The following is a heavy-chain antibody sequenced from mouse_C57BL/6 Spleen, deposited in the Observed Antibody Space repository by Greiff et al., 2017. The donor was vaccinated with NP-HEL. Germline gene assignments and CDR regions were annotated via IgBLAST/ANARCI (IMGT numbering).Heavy chain of an antibody. Sequence: QVQLKESGPELVKPGASVKISCKASGYAFSSSWMNWVKQRPGKGLEWIGRIYPGDGDTNYNGKFKGKATLTADKSSSTAYMQLSSLTSEDSAVYFCAHWDGGYWGQGTTLTVSS. CDR3: AHWDGGY. J-gene: IGHJ2*01. CDR1: GYAFSSSW. D-gene: IGHD4-1*01. V-gene: IGHV1-82*01. CDR2: IYPGDGDT.